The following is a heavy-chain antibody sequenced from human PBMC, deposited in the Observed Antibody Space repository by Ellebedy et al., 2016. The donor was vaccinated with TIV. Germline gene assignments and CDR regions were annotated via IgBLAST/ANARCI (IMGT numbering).Heavy chain of an antibody. Sequence: AASVNVSCKASGYTFTNYYMHWLRQAPGQGLEWMGIINPSTGSTTYAQKLQGRLTMTRDTSTSTVYMELSSLRSEDTAVYYCARARSSCWLHTPDYWGQGLLVTVSS. J-gene: IGHJ4*02. CDR2: INPSTGST. D-gene: IGHD6-19*01. CDR3: ARARSSCWLHTPDY. CDR1: GYTFTNYY. V-gene: IGHV1-46*04.